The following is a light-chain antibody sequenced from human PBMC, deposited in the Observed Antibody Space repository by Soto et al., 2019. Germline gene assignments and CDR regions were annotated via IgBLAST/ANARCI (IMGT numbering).Light chain of an antibody. Sequence: QSVLTQPASVSGSPGQSITISCTGTSSDVGGYNYVSWYQQNPGKAPKLMIYDVSNRPSGVSNRFSGSKSGNTASLTISGLQAEDEADYYCSSYASSRDVVFGGGTKLTVL. CDR1: SSDVGGYNY. J-gene: IGLJ2*01. V-gene: IGLV2-14*01. CDR3: SSYASSRDVV. CDR2: DVS.